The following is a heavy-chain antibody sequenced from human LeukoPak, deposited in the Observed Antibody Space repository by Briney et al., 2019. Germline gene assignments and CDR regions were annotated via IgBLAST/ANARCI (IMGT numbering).Heavy chain of an antibody. Sequence: PGGSLRLSCAASGFTFSSYWMHWVRQAPGKGLVWVSRINSDGSSTSYADSVKGRFTISRDNAKNTLYLQMNSLRAEDTAVYYCAKDTGYRPRDDAFDIWGQGTMVTVSS. CDR3: AKDTGYRPRDDAFDI. J-gene: IGHJ3*02. CDR1: GFTFSSYW. V-gene: IGHV3-74*01. CDR2: INSDGSST. D-gene: IGHD5-18*01.